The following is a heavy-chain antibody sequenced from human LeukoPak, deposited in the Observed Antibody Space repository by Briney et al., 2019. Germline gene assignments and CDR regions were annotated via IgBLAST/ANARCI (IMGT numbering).Heavy chain of an antibody. D-gene: IGHD6-19*01. CDR2: TYYRSKWYN. CDR3: ATSSGWSPYYYYMDV. Sequence: SQTLPLTCAISGDSVSSKSAAGHGLTQSRSRALEWLGSTYYRSKWYNDYAVSVKSRITINPDTSQNQFSLQLNSVSPEDAAVYYCATSSGWSPYYYYMDVWGKGTAVSIPS. V-gene: IGHV6-1*01. CDR1: GDSVSSKSAA. J-gene: IGHJ6*03.